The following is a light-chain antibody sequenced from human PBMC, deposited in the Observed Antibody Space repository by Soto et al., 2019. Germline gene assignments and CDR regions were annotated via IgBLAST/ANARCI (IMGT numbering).Light chain of an antibody. CDR3: QQYFTSPIT. CDR2: GAS. Sequence: EIGFTQSPCTLALSPGERATLSCRASQSVNSRLAWYQHKPGQAPRLLISGASNRASGIPARFSAWGSGTDFTLTISRVDPADFAFYYCQQYFTSPITFGQGTRLEIK. CDR1: QSVNSR. J-gene: IGKJ5*01. V-gene: IGKV3-20*01.